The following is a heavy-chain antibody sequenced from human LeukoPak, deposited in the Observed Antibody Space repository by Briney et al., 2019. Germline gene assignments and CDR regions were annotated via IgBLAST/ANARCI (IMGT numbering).Heavy chain of an antibody. V-gene: IGHV4-59*01. CDR3: ARGGVTTSWFDP. D-gene: IGHD4-17*01. CDR1: VGSISRYY. J-gene: IGHJ5*02. Sequence: SETLSLTCTFSVGSISRYYWSWIRQPPGKGLEWIGYIYYSGSTNYNPSLKSRVTISVDTSKNQLSLKLSSVTAADTAVYYCARGGVTTSWFDPWGQGTLVTVSS. CDR2: IYYSGST.